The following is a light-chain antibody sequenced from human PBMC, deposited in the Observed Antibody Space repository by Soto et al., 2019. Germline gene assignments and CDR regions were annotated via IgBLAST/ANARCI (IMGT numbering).Light chain of an antibody. CDR1: QDISNY. CDR3: QQYYNPPLT. CDR2: DAS. V-gene: IGKV1-33*01. J-gene: IGKJ4*01. Sequence: DLQMTQSPSSLSASVGDRVTITCQASQDISNYLNWYQQKQGKAPKLLIYDASNWETGVPSRFSGSGSGTDFTFTISSLQPEDIATYYCQQYYNPPLTFGGGTKVEIK.